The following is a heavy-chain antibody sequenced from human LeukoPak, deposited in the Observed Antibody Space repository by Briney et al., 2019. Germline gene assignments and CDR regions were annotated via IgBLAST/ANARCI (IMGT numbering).Heavy chain of an antibody. V-gene: IGHV1-24*01. Sequence: GASVTVSCKVSGYTLTELSMHWVRQAPGKGLAWMGGFDPEDGETIYAQKFQGRVTMTEDTSTDTAYMELSSLRSEDTAVYYCATGRGYSGSWNYFDYWGQGTLVTVSS. CDR1: GYTLTELS. CDR2: FDPEDGET. J-gene: IGHJ4*02. CDR3: ATGRGYSGSWNYFDY. D-gene: IGHD1-26*01.